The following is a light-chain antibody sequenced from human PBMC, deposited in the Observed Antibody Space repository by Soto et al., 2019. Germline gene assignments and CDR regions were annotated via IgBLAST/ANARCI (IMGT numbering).Light chain of an antibody. J-gene: IGKJ5*01. CDR2: GAS. Sequence: IVITQSPATLSVSPGERATLSCRASQNINSDLAWYVQKPGQAPRRVIYGASTWGTDVPPRVTGSGSGTDFTLTSSSLEPQDVAVYYCQQRSNWPITFGQGTRLEIK. V-gene: IGKV3-11*01. CDR1: QNINSD. CDR3: QQRSNWPIT.